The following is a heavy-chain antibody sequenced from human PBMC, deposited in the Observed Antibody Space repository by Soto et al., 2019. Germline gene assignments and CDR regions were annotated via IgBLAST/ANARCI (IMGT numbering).Heavy chain of an antibody. J-gene: IGHJ6*02. CDR1: GFTFSSYA. V-gene: IGHV3-30-3*01. Sequence: QSGGSLRLSCAASGFTFSSYAMHWVRQAPGKGLEWVAVISYDGSNKYYADSVKGRFTISRDNSKNTLYLQMNSLRAEDTAVYYCARDVLGYCSGGSCQDYYYYYGMDVWGQGTTVTVSS. D-gene: IGHD2-15*01. CDR2: ISYDGSNK. CDR3: ARDVLGYCSGGSCQDYYYYYGMDV.